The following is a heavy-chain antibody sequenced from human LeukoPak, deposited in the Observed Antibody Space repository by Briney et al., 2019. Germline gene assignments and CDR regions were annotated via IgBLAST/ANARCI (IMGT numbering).Heavy chain of an antibody. J-gene: IGHJ4*02. CDR1: GFTFSSYA. CDR3: AKDLPLSVAARRFDY. V-gene: IGHV3-23*01. CDR2: ISGSGGST. Sequence: GGSLRLSCAASGFTFSSYAMSWVRQAPGKGLEWVSAISGSGGSTYYADSVKGRFTISRDNSKNTLYLQMNSLRAEDTAVYYCAKDLPLSVAARRFDYWAQGTLVTVSS. D-gene: IGHD6-6*01.